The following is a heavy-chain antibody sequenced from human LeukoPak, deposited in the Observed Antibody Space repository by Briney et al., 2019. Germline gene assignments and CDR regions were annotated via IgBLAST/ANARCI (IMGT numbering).Heavy chain of an antibody. V-gene: IGHV3-23*01. CDR1: GFTFSSYA. J-gene: IGHJ4*02. CDR3: AKAAAAPGFDF. Sequence: GGSLRLSCAASGFTFSSYAMSWVRQAPGKGLEWVSVISDSGGSTYYADSVKGRFTISRDNSKNTIYLQMNSLRAEDTALYYCAKAAAAPGFDFWGQGTLVTVSS. CDR2: ISDSGGST. D-gene: IGHD6-13*01.